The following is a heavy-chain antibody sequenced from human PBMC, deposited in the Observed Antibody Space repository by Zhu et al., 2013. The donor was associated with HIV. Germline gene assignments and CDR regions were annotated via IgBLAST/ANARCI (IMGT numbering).Heavy chain of an antibody. CDR3: ARRQYRGTSSGGWFDP. CDR1: GYPFLNHD. D-gene: IGHD5-12*01. J-gene: IGHJ5*02. Sequence: QVQLVQSGGEVKKPGASVKVSCKAPGYPFLNHDVTWVRWSPGQGLEWMAWINVHDDTTKFAERFQGRISLTADTSTATVYLELRSLTSDDTGIYFCARRQYRGTSSGGWFDPWGQGSLIIVSS. V-gene: IGHV1-18*04. CDR2: INVHDDTT.